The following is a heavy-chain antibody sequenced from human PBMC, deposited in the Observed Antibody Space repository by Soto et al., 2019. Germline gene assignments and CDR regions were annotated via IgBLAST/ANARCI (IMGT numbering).Heavy chain of an antibody. CDR2: IFYSGGT. CDR3: ARRSYGSGVDL. Sequence: SETLSLTCPFSGGSIISSGHYWGWIRQTPGKGLEWIGNIFYSGGTHYNASFRSRVSISVDSSKNQLSLKVTSVTAADTAVYYCARRSYGSGVDLWGRGTLVTVSS. J-gene: IGHJ5*02. V-gene: IGHV4-39*01. D-gene: IGHD3-10*01. CDR1: GGSIISSGHY.